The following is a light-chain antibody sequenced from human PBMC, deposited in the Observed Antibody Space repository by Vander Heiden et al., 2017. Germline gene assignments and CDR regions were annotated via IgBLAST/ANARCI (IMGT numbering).Light chain of an antibody. CDR2: LGS. J-gene: IGKJ2*01. CDR1: QSRLHSNGYNY. Sequence: DIVLPQSPLPLPVTSGEPASIACRSSQSRLHSNGYNYLDWYLQKPGQSPQLLIYLGSNRDSGVPDRFSGSGSGTDFTLKISRVEAEDVGVYYCKQALQTPSTFGQGTKLEIK. CDR3: KQALQTPST. V-gene: IGKV2-28*01.